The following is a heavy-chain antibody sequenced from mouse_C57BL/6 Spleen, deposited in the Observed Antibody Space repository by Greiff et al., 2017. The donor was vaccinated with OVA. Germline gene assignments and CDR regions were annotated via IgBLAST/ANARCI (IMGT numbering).Heavy chain of an antibody. CDR1: GYTFTSYW. D-gene: IGHD1-1*01. Sequence: QVQLQQPGAELVQPGASVKMSCKASGYTFTSYWITWVKQRPGPGLEWIGAIYPGRVSTNYNEKFKSKATLTVDTSSSTAYMQLSSLTSEDSAVYYCARGYGSSFGGYVDVWGTGTTVTVSS. V-gene: IGHV1-55*01. J-gene: IGHJ1*03. CDR2: IYPGRVST. CDR3: ARGYGSSFGGYVDV.